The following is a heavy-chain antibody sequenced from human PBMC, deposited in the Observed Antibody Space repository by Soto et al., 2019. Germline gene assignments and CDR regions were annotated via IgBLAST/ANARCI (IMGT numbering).Heavy chain of an antibody. CDR2: ISSSSSYI. D-gene: IGHD5-18*01. CDR1: GFTLSSYN. V-gene: IGHV3-21*01. Sequence: GGSLRLSCAASGFTLSSYNMNWVRQAPGKGLEWVSSISSSSSYIYYADSVKGRFTISRDNAKNSLYLQMNSLRAEDTAVYYCARVVNVDTAMAVDYWGQGTPVTVSS. CDR3: ARVVNVDTAMAVDY. J-gene: IGHJ4*02.